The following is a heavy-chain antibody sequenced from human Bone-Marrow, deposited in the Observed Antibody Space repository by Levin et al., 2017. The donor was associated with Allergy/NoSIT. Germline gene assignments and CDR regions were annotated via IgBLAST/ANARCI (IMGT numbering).Heavy chain of an antibody. CDR2: ISYDGKNK. CDR1: GFTFSNYA. J-gene: IGHJ5*02. V-gene: IGHV3-30*04. CDR3: ARGRYIRTWFDP. Sequence: GESLKISCAASGFTFSNYAMFWVRQAPGKGLEWVAAISYDGKNKDHADSVKGRFTISRDNSKNTLYLQMNSLRAEDTAVYYCARGRYIRTWFDPWGQGTLVTVSS. D-gene: IGHD3-9*01.